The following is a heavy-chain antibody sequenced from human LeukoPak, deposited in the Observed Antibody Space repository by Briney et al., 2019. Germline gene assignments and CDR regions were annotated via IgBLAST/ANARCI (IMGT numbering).Heavy chain of an antibody. CDR2: ISSLGRTI. CDR3: ARGEQEMATMSIDY. D-gene: IGHD5-24*01. CDR1: GFSFSTYS. V-gene: IGHV3-48*01. Sequence: PGGSLRLSCAASGFSFSTYSMNWVRQAPGKGLEWVSYISSLGRTIYYADSVKGRFTISRDNAKNSLYLQMNSLRAEDTAVYYCARGEQEMATMSIDYWGQGTLVTVSS. J-gene: IGHJ4*02.